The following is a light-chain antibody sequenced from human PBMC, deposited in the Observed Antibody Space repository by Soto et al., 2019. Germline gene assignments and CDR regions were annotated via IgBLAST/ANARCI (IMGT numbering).Light chain of an antibody. J-gene: IGKJ4*01. CDR1: QSISSW. Sequence: DIQMTQSPSTLSASVGDRVTITCRASQSISSWLAWYQQKPGKVPKLLIYKAHSLESGVPARFSGSGSGTEFTLTISSLQPDDFETYYCQQYNSNPLTFGGGAKVEIK. CDR3: QQYNSNPLT. V-gene: IGKV1-5*03. CDR2: KAH.